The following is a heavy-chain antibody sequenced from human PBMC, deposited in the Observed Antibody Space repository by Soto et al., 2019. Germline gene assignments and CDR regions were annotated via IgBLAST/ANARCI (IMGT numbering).Heavy chain of an antibody. CDR1: GGSISSSSYY. Sequence: PSETLSLTCTVSGGSISSSSYYWGWIRQPPGKGLEWIGSIYYSGSTYYNPSLKSRVTISVDTSKNQFSLKLSSVTAADTAVYYCARRGLAARPGDYYYYYGMDVWGQGTTVT. J-gene: IGHJ6*02. CDR2: IYYSGST. V-gene: IGHV4-39*01. D-gene: IGHD6-6*01. CDR3: ARRGLAARPGDYYYYYGMDV.